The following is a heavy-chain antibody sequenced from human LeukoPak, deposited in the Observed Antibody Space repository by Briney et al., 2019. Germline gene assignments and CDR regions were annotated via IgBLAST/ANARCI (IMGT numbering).Heavy chain of an antibody. Sequence: GESLKISCKGSGYSFTSYWIAWVRQMPGKGLEWMGIFYPGDSDTRYSPSFQGQATISADKSISTAYLQWSSLKASDTAMYYCARQYSSSSPFDYWGQGTLVTVSS. CDR1: GYSFTSYW. D-gene: IGHD6-6*01. J-gene: IGHJ4*02. CDR3: ARQYSSSSPFDY. V-gene: IGHV5-51*01. CDR2: FYPGDSDT.